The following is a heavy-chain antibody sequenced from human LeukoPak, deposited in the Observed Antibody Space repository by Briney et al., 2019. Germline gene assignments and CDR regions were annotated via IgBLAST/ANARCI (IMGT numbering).Heavy chain of an antibody. D-gene: IGHD3-22*01. CDR2: ISYDGSNK. CDR3: AKGAYYYDSIGYYPY. CDR1: GFTFSSYA. V-gene: IGHV3-30*04. Sequence: PGGSLRLSCAASGFTFSSYAMHWVRQAPGKGLEWVAVISYDGSNKYYADSVKGRFTISRDNSKNTLYLQMNSQRAEDTAVYYCAKGAYYYDSIGYYPYWGQGTLVTVSS. J-gene: IGHJ4*02.